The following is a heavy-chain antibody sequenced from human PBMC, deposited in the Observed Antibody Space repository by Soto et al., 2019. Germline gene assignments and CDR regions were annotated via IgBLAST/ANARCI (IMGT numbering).Heavy chain of an antibody. V-gene: IGHV3-48*02. CDR1: GFTFSSYS. CDR3: ARDKLSSGWYSLDY. D-gene: IGHD6-19*01. CDR2: ISSSSSTI. Sequence: EVQLVESGGGLVQPGGSLRLSCAASGFTFSSYSMNWVRQAPGKGLEWVSYISSSSSTIYYADSVKGRFTISRDNAKNSLYLQMNILRDEDTAVYYCARDKLSSGWYSLDYWGQGTLVTVSS. J-gene: IGHJ4*02.